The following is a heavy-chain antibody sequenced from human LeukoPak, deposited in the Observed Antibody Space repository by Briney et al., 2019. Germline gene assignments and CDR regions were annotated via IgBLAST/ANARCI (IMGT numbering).Heavy chain of an antibody. CDR2: INHSGST. D-gene: IGHD3-22*01. Sequence: SETLSLTCAVYGGSFSGYYWSWIRQPPGKGLEWIGEINHSGSTNYNPSLKSRVTISVDTSKNQFSLKLSSVTAADTAVYYCVRGGRITMIVVVINHNWFDPWGQGTLVTVSS. CDR3: VRGGRITMIVVVINHNWFDP. J-gene: IGHJ5*02. V-gene: IGHV4-34*01. CDR1: GGSFSGYY.